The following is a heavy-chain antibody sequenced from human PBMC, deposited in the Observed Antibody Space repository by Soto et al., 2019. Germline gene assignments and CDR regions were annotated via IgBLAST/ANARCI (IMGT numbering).Heavy chain of an antibody. D-gene: IGHD1-26*01. CDR1: GASTSGYF. V-gene: IGHV4-59*01. CDR3: AGDSRSAEGWLDP. J-gene: IGHJ5*02. CDR2: FYGGST. Sequence: SETLSLTCTVSGASTSGYFWTWIRQPPGKGLEWIGYFYGGSTNYNPSLKSRATISMAPSKNHFSLNLMSVTAADTAVYYCAGDSRSAEGWLDPWGQGILVTVSS.